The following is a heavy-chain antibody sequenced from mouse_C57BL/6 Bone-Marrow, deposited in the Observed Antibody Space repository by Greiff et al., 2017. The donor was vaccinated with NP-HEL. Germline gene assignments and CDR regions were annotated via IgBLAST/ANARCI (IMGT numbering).Heavy chain of an antibody. CDR3: ARHEDRGFITTVVATPSFAY. CDR2: FYPGSGSI. D-gene: IGHD1-1*01. J-gene: IGHJ3*01. V-gene: IGHV1-62-2*01. Sequence: QVQLKQSGAELVKPGASVKLSCKASGYTFTEYTIHWVKQRSGQGLEWIGWFYPGSGSIKYNANFKDKATLTADKSSSTVYMELSRLTSEDSAVYFCARHEDRGFITTVVATPSFAYWGQGTRVTVSA. CDR1: GYTFTEYT.